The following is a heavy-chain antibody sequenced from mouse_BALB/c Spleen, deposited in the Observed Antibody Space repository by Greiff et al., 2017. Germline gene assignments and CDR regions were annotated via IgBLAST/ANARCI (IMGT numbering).Heavy chain of an antibody. CDR3: ARRNPYSNLAY. V-gene: IGHV1-7*01. Sequence: QVQLQQSGAELAKPGASVKMSCKASGYTFTSYWMHWVKQRPGQGLEWIGYINPSTGYTEYNQKFKDKATLTADKSSSTAYMQLSSLTSEDSAVYYCARRNPYSNLAYWGQGTLVTVSA. CDR2: INPSTGYT. CDR1: GYTFTSYW. D-gene: IGHD2-10*01. J-gene: IGHJ3*01.